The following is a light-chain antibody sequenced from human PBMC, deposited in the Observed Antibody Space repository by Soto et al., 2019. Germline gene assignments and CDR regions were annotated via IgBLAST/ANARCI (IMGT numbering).Light chain of an antibody. Sequence: QSVLTQPPSVSGAPGQRVTISCTGSSSNIGAGYGVHWYQQLPGTAPKLLIYGNTNRPSGVPDRFSGSKSGTSASLAITGLQAEDEADYYCQSYDSSLSGPWVFGGGTKLTAL. J-gene: IGLJ3*02. CDR1: SSNIGAGYG. CDR3: QSYDSSLSGPWV. V-gene: IGLV1-40*01. CDR2: GNT.